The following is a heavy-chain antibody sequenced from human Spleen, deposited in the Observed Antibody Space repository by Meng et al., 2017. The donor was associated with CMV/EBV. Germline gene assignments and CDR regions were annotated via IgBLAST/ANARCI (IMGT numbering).Heavy chain of an antibody. V-gene: IGHV3-7*01. CDR3: AKVGVLGASKHFQH. CDR1: GFTFSRSW. Sequence: GESLKISCAASGFTFSRSWMHWVCQAPEKGLEWVAGIKEDGSEKYSVDSVKGRFTISRDNPMNSLYLQMNSLRAEDTAVYYCAKVGVLGASKHFQHWGQGTLVTVSS. J-gene: IGHJ1*01. D-gene: IGHD1-26*01. CDR2: IKEDGSEK.